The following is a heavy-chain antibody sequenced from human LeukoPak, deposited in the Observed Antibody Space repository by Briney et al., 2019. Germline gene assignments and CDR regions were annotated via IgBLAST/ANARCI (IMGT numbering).Heavy chain of an antibody. J-gene: IGHJ4*02. D-gene: IGHD3-22*01. V-gene: IGHV3-23*01. CDR1: GFTFSSYA. CDR2: ISGSGGST. Sequence: GGSLRLSCAASGFTFSSYAMNWVRQAPGKGLEWVSAISGSGGSTYYADSVKGRFTISRDNSKNTLYLQMNSLRAEDTAVYYCARVASSGYYGDYWGQGTLVTVSS. CDR3: ARVASSGYYGDY.